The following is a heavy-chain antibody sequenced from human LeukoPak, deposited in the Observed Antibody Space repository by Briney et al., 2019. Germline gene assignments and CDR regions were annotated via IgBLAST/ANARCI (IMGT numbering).Heavy chain of an antibody. Sequence: PSQTLSLTCTVSGGSVSSGGYYWTWIRQHPGQGLEWIGYIYYSGSAYYNPSLESRVTISVATSKNQFSLNLSSVTAADTAVYYCATAPAAIRAVDYWGQGTLVTVSS. V-gene: IGHV4-31*03. CDR2: IYYSGSA. CDR1: GGSVSSGGYY. J-gene: IGHJ4*02. D-gene: IGHD2-2*01. CDR3: ATAPAAIRAVDY.